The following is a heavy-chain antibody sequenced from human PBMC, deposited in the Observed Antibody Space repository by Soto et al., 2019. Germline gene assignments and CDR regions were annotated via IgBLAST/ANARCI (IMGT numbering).Heavy chain of an antibody. CDR3: ARGGNRYSNVASGVGGFDY. Sequence: SETLSLTCTVSGASISSSYWSWIRQSPERGLEWIAYVYHTGATNYNPSLKSRVTISLDTSKGQFSLNLTSLTTADTAVYFCARGGNRYSNVASGVGGFDYWGQGSLVTVS. CDR1: GASISSSY. J-gene: IGHJ4*02. V-gene: IGHV4-59*01. D-gene: IGHD5-12*01. CDR2: VYHTGAT.